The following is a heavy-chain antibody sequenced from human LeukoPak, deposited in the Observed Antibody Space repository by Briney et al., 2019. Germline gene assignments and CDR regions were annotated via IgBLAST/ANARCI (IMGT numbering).Heavy chain of an antibody. CDR2: ISPNSGGT. V-gene: IGHV1-2*02. CDR1: GYTFTAYY. Sequence: ASVKVSCKASGYTFTAYYIHWVRQAPGQGLEWMGWISPNSGGTNYAQKFQGRVTVTRDTSISTAYLELSGLISDDTAVYYCARGRAQNEDQWLLQGYWGQGTLVTISS. J-gene: IGHJ4*02. D-gene: IGHD5-12*01. CDR3: ARGRAQNEDQWLLQGY.